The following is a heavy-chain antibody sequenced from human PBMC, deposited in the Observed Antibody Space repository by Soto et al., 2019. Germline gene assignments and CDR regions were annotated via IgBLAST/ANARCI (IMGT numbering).Heavy chain of an antibody. Sequence: VASVKVSCKASGGTFSSYAISWVRQAPGQGLEWMGGIIPIFGTANYAQKFQGRVTITADKSTSTAYMELSSLRSEDTAVYYCASESTTVGPLGYWGQGTLVTVSS. V-gene: IGHV1-69*06. J-gene: IGHJ4*02. CDR3: ASESTTVGPLGY. CDR2: IIPIFGTA. D-gene: IGHD4-17*01. CDR1: GGTFSSYA.